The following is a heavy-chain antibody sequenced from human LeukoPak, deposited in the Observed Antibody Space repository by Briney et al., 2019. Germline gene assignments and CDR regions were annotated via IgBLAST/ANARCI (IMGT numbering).Heavy chain of an antibody. CDR2: INPDTDGT. Sequence: ASVKVSCKASGYIFSDYYMHWVRQAPGQGLEWMGWINPDTDGTKYAQNFQDRVTLTRDTSTSTAFMEVTSLTSDGTAVYYCARMGAFTDIDYWGQGTLVTVSS. V-gene: IGHV1-2*02. CDR1: GYIFSDYY. CDR3: ARMGAFTDIDY. D-gene: IGHD3-9*01. J-gene: IGHJ4*02.